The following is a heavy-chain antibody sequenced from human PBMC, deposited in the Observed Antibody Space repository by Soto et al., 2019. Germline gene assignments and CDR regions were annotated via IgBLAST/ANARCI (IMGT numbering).Heavy chain of an antibody. J-gene: IGHJ3*02. D-gene: IGHD6-13*01. CDR3: ARGNEQQLDDAFDI. CDR1: GCSISSYY. Sequence: SETLSLTCTFSGCSISSYYWSWIRQPPGKGLEWIGYIYYSGSTNYNPSLKSRVTISVDTSKNQFSLKLSSVTAADTAVYYCARGNEQQLDDAFDIWGQGTMVTVSS. V-gene: IGHV4-59*01. CDR2: IYYSGST.